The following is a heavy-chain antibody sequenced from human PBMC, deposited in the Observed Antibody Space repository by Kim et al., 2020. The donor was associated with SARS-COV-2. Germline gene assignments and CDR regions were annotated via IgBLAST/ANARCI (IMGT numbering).Heavy chain of an antibody. V-gene: IGHV3-9*01. D-gene: IGHD3-10*01. CDR3: ARSGAGTYSQGAYYYGL. Sequence: GGSLRLSCAASGFRFDDYALHWVRQPPGKGLEWVSGISWNGDKRGYSDSVMGRFTIFRDNAKNSLYLQMNELRPDDTALFYCARSGAGTYSQGAYYYGL. CDR1: GFRFDDYA. J-gene: IGHJ6*01. CDR2: ISWNGDKR.